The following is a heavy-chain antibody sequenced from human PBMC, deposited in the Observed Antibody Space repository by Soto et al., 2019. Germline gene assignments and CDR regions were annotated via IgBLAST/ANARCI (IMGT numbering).Heavy chain of an antibody. CDR2: IYYSGIT. V-gene: IGHV4-39*01. CDR1: GVSISNSSYY. CDR3: ARHGSN. J-gene: IGHJ4*02. Sequence: SETLSRTCTVSGVSISNSSYYWGWIRRPPGKGLEWIGTIYYSGITYYNPSLKSRVTISVDTSKNQFSLKLTSVTAADTAVYYCARHGSNWGQGTLVTVSS.